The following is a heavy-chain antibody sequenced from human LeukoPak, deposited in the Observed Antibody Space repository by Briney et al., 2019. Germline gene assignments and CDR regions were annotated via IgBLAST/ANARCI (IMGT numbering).Heavy chain of an antibody. Sequence: SETLSLTCTVSGGSISSYYWSWIRQPPAKGLEWIGYIYYSGSTNYNPSLKSRVTISVDTSKNQFSLKLSSVTAADTAVYYCARIQYYYDSSGSRDAFDIWGQGTMVTVSS. D-gene: IGHD3-22*01. J-gene: IGHJ3*02. CDR1: GGSISSYY. CDR2: IYYSGST. V-gene: IGHV4-59*12. CDR3: ARIQYYYDSSGSRDAFDI.